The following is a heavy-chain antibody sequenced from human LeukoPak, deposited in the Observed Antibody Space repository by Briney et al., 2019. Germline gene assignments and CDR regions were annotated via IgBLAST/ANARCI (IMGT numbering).Heavy chain of an antibody. V-gene: IGHV4-61*08. CDR3: ARGYTAMVTDY. CDR1: GGSINSGDYY. CDR2: IYYSGST. D-gene: IGHD5-18*01. Sequence: SETLSLTCTVSGGSINSGDYYWSWLRQPPGKGLEWIGYIYYSGSTNYNPSLKSRVTISVDTSKNQFSLKLSSVTAADTAVYYCARGYTAMVTDYWGQGTLVTVSS. J-gene: IGHJ4*02.